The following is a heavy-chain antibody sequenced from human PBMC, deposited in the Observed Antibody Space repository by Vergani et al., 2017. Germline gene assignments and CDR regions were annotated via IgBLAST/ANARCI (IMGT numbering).Heavy chain of an antibody. D-gene: IGHD5/OR15-5a*01. CDR3: AKDRAVDKESNYYYGMDV. V-gene: IGHV3-30*02. CDR1: GFTFSSYG. J-gene: IGHJ6*02. Sequence: QVQLVESGGGVVQPGGSLRLSCAASGFTFSSYGMHWVRQAPGKGLEWVAFIRYDGSNKYYADSVKGRFTISRDNSKNTLYLQMNSLRAEDTAVYYCAKDRAVDKESNYYYGMDVWGQGTTVTVCS. CDR2: IRYDGSNK.